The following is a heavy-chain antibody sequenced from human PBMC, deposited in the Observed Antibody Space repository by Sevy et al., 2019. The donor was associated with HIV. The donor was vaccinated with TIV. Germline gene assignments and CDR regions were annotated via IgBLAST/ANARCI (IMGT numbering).Heavy chain of an antibody. J-gene: IGHJ3*02. Sequence: GGCLRLSCAASGFTFSSYGMHWVRQAPGKGLEWVEVIWYDGSNKYYADSVKGRFTISRDNSKNTLYLQMNSLRAEDTAVYYCAREWGSFRSAFDIWGQGTMVTVSS. CDR3: AREWGSFRSAFDI. V-gene: IGHV3-33*01. CDR2: IWYDGSNK. D-gene: IGHD3-16*01. CDR1: GFTFSSYG.